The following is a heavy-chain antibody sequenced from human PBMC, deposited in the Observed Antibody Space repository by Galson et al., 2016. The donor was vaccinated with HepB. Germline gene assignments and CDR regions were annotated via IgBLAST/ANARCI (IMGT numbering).Heavy chain of an antibody. Sequence: SLRLSCAASGFTFNTYAMSWVRQAPGKGLEWVSGISASGGTTFYADSVKGRFSIFRDNSKNTLDLQMNSLRAEDTAVYYCAKAVLDETRGYSYYFDHWGQGTLVTVSS. V-gene: IGHV3-23*01. CDR1: GFTFNTYA. J-gene: IGHJ4*02. D-gene: IGHD3-22*01. CDR3: AKAVLDETRGYSYYFDH. CDR2: ISASGGTT.